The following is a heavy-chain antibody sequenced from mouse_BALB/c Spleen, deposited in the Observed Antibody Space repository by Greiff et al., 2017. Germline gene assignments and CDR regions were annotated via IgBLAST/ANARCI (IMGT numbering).Heavy chain of an antibody. CDR1: GYTFSSYW. V-gene: IGHV1-9*01. CDR2: ILPGSGST. D-gene: IGHD2-14*01. CDR3: ARRDYRYDKKGYWYFDV. Sequence: QVQLKQSGAELMKPGASVKISCKATGYTFSSYWIEWVKQRPGHGLEWIGEILPGSGSTNYNEKFKGKATFTADTSSNTAYMQLSSLTSEDSAVYYCARRDYRYDKKGYWYFDVWGAGTTVTVSS. J-gene: IGHJ1*01.